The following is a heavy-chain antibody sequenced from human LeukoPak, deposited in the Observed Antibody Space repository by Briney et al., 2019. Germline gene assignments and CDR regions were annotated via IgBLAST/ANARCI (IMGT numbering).Heavy chain of an antibody. CDR1: GFTFSSYA. CDR3: ARLQGNYNTYDY. CDR2: ISYDGSNK. D-gene: IGHD3-9*01. Sequence: PGRSLRLSCAASGFTFSSYAMHWVRQAPGKGLEWVAVISYDGSNKHYADSVEGRFTISRDNGADSVYLEMNSLRVEDTAVYFCARLQGNYNTYDYWGQGTLVTVSS. V-gene: IGHV3-30-3*01. J-gene: IGHJ4*02.